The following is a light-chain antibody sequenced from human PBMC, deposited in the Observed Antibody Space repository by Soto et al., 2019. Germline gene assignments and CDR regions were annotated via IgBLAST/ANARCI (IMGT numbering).Light chain of an antibody. Sequence: QSALTQPPSASGSPGQSVTISCTGTSSDVGAFDYVSWYQQYPGEAPKLLIYDVNKRPSGVPDRFSGSKSDNTASLTVSGIQAEDEADFYCSSYAGNNIFVFGTGTKLTVL. V-gene: IGLV2-8*01. CDR2: DVN. CDR1: SSDVGAFDY. CDR3: SSYAGNNIFV. J-gene: IGLJ1*01.